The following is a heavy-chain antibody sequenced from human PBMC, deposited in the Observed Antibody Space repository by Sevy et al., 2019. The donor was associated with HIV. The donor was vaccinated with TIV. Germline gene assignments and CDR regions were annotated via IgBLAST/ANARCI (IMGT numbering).Heavy chain of an antibody. CDR3: AKDRRFGESLYYFDY. V-gene: IGHV3-30*18. Sequence: GGSLRLSCAASGFTFSSYGMHWVRQAPGKGLEWVAVISYDGSNKYYADSVKGRFTISRDNSKNTLYLQMNSLRAEDTAVYNCAKDRRFGESLYYFDYWGQGTLVTVSS. CDR2: ISYDGSNK. CDR1: GFTFSSYG. J-gene: IGHJ4*02. D-gene: IGHD3-10*01.